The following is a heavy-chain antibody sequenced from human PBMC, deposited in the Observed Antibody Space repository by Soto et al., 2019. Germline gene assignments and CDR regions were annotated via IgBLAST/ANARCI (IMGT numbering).Heavy chain of an antibody. J-gene: IGHJ4*02. CDR2: IIPIFGTA. Sequence: ASVKVSCKASGGTFSSYAISWVRQAPGQGLEWMGGIIPIFGTANYAQKFQGRVTITADESTSTAYMELSSLRSEDTAVYYCARDPSIVGATPYYFDYWGQGTLVTVS. V-gene: IGHV1-69*13. D-gene: IGHD1-26*01. CDR3: ARDPSIVGATPYYFDY. CDR1: GGTFSSYA.